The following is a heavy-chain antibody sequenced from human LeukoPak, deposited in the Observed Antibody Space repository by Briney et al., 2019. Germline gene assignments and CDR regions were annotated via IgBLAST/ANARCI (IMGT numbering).Heavy chain of an antibody. V-gene: IGHV4-34*01. CDR1: GFIFSSYN. J-gene: IGHJ6*02. CDR3: ARIPNARLRFLEWLTIPSQHYGMDV. CDR2: INHSGST. D-gene: IGHD3-3*01. Sequence: GSLRLSCAASGFIFSSYNMNWVRQPPGKGLEWIGEINHSGSTNYNPSLKSRVTISVDTSKNQFSLKLSSVTAADTAVYYCARIPNARLRFLEWLTIPSQHYGMDVWGQGTTVTVSS.